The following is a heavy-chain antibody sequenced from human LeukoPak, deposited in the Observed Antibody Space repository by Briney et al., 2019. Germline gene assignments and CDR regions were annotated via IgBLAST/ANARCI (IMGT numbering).Heavy chain of an antibody. J-gene: IGHJ4*02. V-gene: IGHV3-7*04. CDR1: GFPFSSYW. Sequence: GGSLRLSCVASGFPFSSYWMTWVRQAPGKGLEWVANIKQDGSKKSYVDSVKGRFTISGDNAKNSLYLQMNSLRAEDTAIYYCTRVGYIDKGIDYWGQGTLVTVSS. D-gene: IGHD5-24*01. CDR2: IKQDGSKK. CDR3: TRVGYIDKGIDY.